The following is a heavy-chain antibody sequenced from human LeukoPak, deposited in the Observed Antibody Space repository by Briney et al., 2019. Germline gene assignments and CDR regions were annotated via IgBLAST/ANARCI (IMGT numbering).Heavy chain of an antibody. CDR2: ISRSGSTI. D-gene: IGHD4-17*01. CDR3: ARDAPGTVTNDY. Sequence: GGSLRLSCAASGFTFSSYEMNWVRQAPGKGLEWVSYISRSGSTIYYADSVKGRFTISRDNAKNSLYPQMNSLRAEDTAVYYCARDAPGTVTNDYWGQGTLVTVSS. V-gene: IGHV3-48*03. CDR1: GFTFSSYE. J-gene: IGHJ4*02.